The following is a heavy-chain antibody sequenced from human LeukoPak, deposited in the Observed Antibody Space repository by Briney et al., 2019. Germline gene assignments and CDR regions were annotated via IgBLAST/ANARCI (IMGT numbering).Heavy chain of an antibody. Sequence: SETLSLTCTVSGVSITNYYWSWIRQPPGKGLEWIGYIYYNGNTNYNASLESRVTISVDTSKNQFSLKLRSVTAADTAVYYCARWDSGSYFLDYWGQGTLVTVSS. V-gene: IGHV4-59*01. D-gene: IGHD1-26*01. CDR1: GVSITNYY. CDR2: IYYNGNT. CDR3: ARWDSGSYFLDY. J-gene: IGHJ4*02.